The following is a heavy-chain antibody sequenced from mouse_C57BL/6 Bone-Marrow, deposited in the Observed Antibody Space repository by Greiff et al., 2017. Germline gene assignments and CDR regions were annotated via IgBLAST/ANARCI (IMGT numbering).Heavy chain of an antibody. D-gene: IGHD1-1*01. CDR3: TTVVHY. CDR1: GFNITDDY. V-gene: IGHV14-4*01. Sequence: VQLQQSGAELVRPGASVKLSCTASGFNITDDYMHWVKQRPEQGLEWIGGIDPENGDTEYASKFQGKATITADTSSTTAYLQLSSLTSEDTAVYYCTTVVHYWGQGTTLTVSS. J-gene: IGHJ2*01. CDR2: IDPENGDT.